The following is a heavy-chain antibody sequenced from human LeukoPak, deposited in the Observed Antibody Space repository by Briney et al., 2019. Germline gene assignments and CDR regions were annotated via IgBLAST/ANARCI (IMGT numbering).Heavy chain of an antibody. J-gene: IGHJ3*02. CDR2: INWNGGST. D-gene: IGHD2-21*01. CDR3: AREAYCGGDCYSYDAFDI. Sequence: PGGSLRLSCAASGFTFDDYGMSWVRRAPGKGLEWVSGINWNGGSTGYADSVKGRFTISRDNAKNSLYLQMNSLRAEDTALYYCAREAYCGGDCYSYDAFDIWGQGTMVTVSS. CDR1: GFTFDDYG. V-gene: IGHV3-20*04.